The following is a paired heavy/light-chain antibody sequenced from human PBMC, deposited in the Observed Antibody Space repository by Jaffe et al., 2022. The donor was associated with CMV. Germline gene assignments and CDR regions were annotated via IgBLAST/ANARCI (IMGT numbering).Heavy chain of an antibody. J-gene: IGHJ4*02. CDR2: IYHSGST. Sequence: QVQLQESGPGLVKPSQTLSLTCAVSGGSISSGGYYWNWIRQHPGKGLEWIGFIYHSGSTYYNPSLKSRVSISADTSKNQFSLKLNSVTAADTAVYYCARDGGYDASGYSIAYWGQGTLVTVSS. D-gene: IGHD3-22*01. CDR3: ARDGGYDASGYSIAY. V-gene: IGHV4-31*11. CDR1: GGSISSGGYY.
Light chain of an antibody. CDR1: QSVSSSY. Sequence: EIVLTQSPGTLSLSPGERATLSCRASQSVSSSYLAWYQQKPGQAPRLLIYGASSRAAGIPDRFSGSGSGTDFTLTISRLEPEDFAVYSCQQYGSSPPTFGQGTKLEIK. CDR2: GAS. J-gene: IGKJ2*01. CDR3: QQYGSSPPT. V-gene: IGKV3-20*01.